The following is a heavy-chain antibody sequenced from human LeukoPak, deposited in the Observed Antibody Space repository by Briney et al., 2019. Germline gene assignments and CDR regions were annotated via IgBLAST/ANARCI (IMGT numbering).Heavy chain of an antibody. Sequence: GGSLRLSCAASGFTFSSYAMSWVRQAPGKGLEWVSAISGSGGSTDYADYVKGRFTISRANSTNTLYLQMNSLRAEDTAVYYCAKDVGIAGTFDPWGQGTLVTVSS. CDR3: AKDVGIAGTFDP. V-gene: IGHV3-23*01. J-gene: IGHJ5*02. CDR1: GFTFSSYA. D-gene: IGHD1/OR15-1a*01. CDR2: ISGSGGST.